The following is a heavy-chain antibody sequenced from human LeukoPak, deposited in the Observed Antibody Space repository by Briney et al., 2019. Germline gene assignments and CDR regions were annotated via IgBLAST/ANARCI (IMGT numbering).Heavy chain of an antibody. CDR1: GGSISTYF. CDR2: IYYSGST. J-gene: IGHJ3*02. CDR3: ARHSRSGYIGYENAFDI. V-gene: IGHV4-59*08. Sequence: SETLSLTCTVSGGSISTYFWSWIRQPPGKGLEWIGHIYYSGSTTYNPSLKSRVTMSVDTSKNQFSLKLNSVTAADTGIYYCARHSRSGYIGYENAFDIWGQGTMVTVSS. D-gene: IGHD5-12*01.